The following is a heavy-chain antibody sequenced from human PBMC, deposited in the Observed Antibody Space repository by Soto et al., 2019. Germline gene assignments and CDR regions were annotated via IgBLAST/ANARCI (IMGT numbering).Heavy chain of an antibody. J-gene: IGHJ4*02. CDR3: ARHGSEADY. D-gene: IGHD2-15*01. CDR1: GGSIGNTNW. CDR2: IYHSGST. V-gene: IGHV4-4*02. Sequence: SETLSLTCAISGGSIGNTNWWTWVRQPPGRGLEWIGEIYHSGSTNYNPSLKSRVTISVDKSKNQFSLKLSPVTAADTAMYYCARHGSEADYWGQGTLVTVSS.